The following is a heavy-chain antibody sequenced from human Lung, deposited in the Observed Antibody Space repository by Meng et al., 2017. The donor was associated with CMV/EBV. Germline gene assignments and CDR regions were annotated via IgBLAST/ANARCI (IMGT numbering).Heavy chain of an antibody. V-gene: IGHV1-2*02. CDR2: INPNSGGT. CDR1: GHTFTGYY. Sequence: ASVKVSCKASGHTFTGYYMHWVRQAPGQGLEWMGWINPNSGGTNYAQKFQGRVTMTRDTSISTAYMELSRLRSDDTAVYYCARSSRADRYDAFDIWGQGTXVTVSS. CDR3: ARSSRADRYDAFDI. D-gene: IGHD2-2*01. J-gene: IGHJ3*02.